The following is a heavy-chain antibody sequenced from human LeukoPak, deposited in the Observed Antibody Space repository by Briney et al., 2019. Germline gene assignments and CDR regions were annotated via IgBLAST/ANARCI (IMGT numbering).Heavy chain of an antibody. D-gene: IGHD1-7*01. CDR1: GGSISSYY. J-gene: IGHJ3*01. CDR3: ARDRRDKLPGDL. CDR2: IYYSGST. Sequence: SETLSLTCTVSGGSISSYYWSWIRQPPGKGLEWIGYIYYSGSTNYNPSLKSRVTMSLDTSKNQFSLRLSSVTAADTAMYYCARDRRDKLPGDLWGQGTMVTVSS. V-gene: IGHV4-59*12.